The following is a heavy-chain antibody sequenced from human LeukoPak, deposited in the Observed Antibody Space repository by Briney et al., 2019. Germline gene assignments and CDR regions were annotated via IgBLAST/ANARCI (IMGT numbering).Heavy chain of an antibody. J-gene: IGHJ4*02. CDR1: GYTFTSYY. CDR2: INPSGGST. CDR3: ARERSGQWLINYFDY. D-gene: IGHD6-19*01. V-gene: IGHV1-46*01. Sequence: ASVKVSCKASGYTFTSYYMLWVRQAPGQGLEWMGIINPSGGSTSYAQKFQGRVTMTRDTSTSTVYMELSSLRSEDTAVYYCARERSGQWLINYFDYWGQGTLVTVSS.